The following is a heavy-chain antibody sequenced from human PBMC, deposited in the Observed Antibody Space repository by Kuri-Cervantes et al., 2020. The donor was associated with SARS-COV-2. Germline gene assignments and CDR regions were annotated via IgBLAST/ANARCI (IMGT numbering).Heavy chain of an antibody. V-gene: IGHV1-2*05. D-gene: IGHD5-18*01. CDR2: INPDGGT. CDR3: ARNRRTGGYSFGFDL. Sequence: ASVKVSCKASGYTLTDYYMHWVRQAPGQGPEWMERINPDGGTNTAQQFQGRVTMTRDTSTSTVHMALSRLRYDDTVVFYCARNRRTGGYSFGFDLWGQGTLVTVSS. CDR1: GYTLTDYY. J-gene: IGHJ4*02.